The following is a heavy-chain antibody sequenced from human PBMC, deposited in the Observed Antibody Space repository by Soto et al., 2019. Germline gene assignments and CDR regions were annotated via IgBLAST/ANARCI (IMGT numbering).Heavy chain of an antibody. CDR2: ISWDGGSI. Sequence: VGSLRLYCDASGFQFDDYMMHWVGQAPGKGLEWISLISWDGGSIDYADSIKGRFTLSRYNSKTSLYLHMHSLTSDDTVFYFCAEEGNCCSSQDSWGQGTLVTVSS. V-gene: IGHV3-43*01. J-gene: IGHJ5*01. CDR3: AEEGNCCSSQDS. D-gene: IGHD1-1*01. CDR1: GFQFDDYM.